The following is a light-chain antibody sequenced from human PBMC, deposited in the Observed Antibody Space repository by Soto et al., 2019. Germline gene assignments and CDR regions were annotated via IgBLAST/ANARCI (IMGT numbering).Light chain of an antibody. V-gene: IGKV3-20*01. CDR3: QQYGSSPPFT. Sequence: EIVLAQSPGTLSLSPGERATLSCRASQSVSSRYLAWYQQKPGQAPRLLIYGASNRATGIPDRFSGSGSGTDFTLTISRLEPEDFAVYFCQQYGSSPPFTFGQGTKVEIK. CDR1: QSVSSRY. J-gene: IGKJ2*01. CDR2: GAS.